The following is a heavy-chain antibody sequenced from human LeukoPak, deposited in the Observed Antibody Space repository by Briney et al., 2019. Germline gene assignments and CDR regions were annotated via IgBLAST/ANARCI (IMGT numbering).Heavy chain of an antibody. Sequence: ASVKVSCKTSGYTFGSYGITWVRQAPGQGLEWMGWISGYNGNTNYAQKFQGRVIMTTDTSTSTAYMELRSLRSDDTAVYYCARDGAYHDSSGSYYGVGDDYWAREPWSPSPQ. CDR1: GYTFGSYG. CDR3: ARDGAYHDSSGSYYGVGDDY. V-gene: IGHV1-18*01. J-gene: IGHJ4*02. CDR2: ISGYNGNT. D-gene: IGHD3-22*01.